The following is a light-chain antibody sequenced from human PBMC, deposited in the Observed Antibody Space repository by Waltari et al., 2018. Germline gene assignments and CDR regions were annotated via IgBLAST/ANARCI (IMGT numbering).Light chain of an antibody. CDR3: QSYDTSLSVV. J-gene: IGLJ2*01. CDR2: GTK. Sequence: QSVLTQPPSVSGAPGQRVSISCTGTGSNLGAGYDVHWYQPLPGKAPRLLISGTKRRPPGGPDRFFGSQSGTAASLAITGLQAEDEADYYCQSYDTSLSVVFGGGTKLTVL. V-gene: IGLV1-40*01. CDR1: GSNLGAGYD.